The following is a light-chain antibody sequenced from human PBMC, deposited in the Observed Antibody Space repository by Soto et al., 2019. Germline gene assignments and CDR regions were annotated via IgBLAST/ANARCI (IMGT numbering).Light chain of an antibody. Sequence: QSALTQPPSVSGSPGQSVTISCTGTSSDVGSYNRVSWYQQPPGTAPKLMIYEVSNRPSGVPDRFSGSKSGNTASLTISGLQAEDEADYYCSSYTSSSPYVFGNGTKVTVL. V-gene: IGLV2-18*02. J-gene: IGLJ1*01. CDR1: SSDVGSYNR. CDR3: SSYTSSSPYV. CDR2: EVS.